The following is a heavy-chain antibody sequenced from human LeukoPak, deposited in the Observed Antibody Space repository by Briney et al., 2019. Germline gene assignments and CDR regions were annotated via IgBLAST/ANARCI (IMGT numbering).Heavy chain of an antibody. Sequence: GGSLRLSCAASGFTFSTYAMNWVRQAPGKGLEWVSAISGSGSSTYYADSVKGRFTISRDNSKNTLYLQMNSLRAEDTAVYYCAKDDGIAAAGPDAFDIWGQGTMVTVSS. CDR3: AKDDGIAAAGPDAFDI. J-gene: IGHJ3*02. D-gene: IGHD6-13*01. V-gene: IGHV3-23*01. CDR2: ISGSGSST. CDR1: GFTFSTYA.